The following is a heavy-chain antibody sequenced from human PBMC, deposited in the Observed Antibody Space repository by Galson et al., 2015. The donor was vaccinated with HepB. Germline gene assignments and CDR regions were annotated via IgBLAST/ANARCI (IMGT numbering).Heavy chain of an antibody. V-gene: IGHV1-18*01. CDR1: GYTFTSYG. CDR3: ARVYYYDSSGYYLVDY. D-gene: IGHD3-22*01. Sequence: SVKVSCKASGYTFTSYGISWVRQAPGQGLEWMGWISAYNGNTNYAQKLQGRVTMTTDASTSTAYMELRSLRSDDTAVYYCARVYYYDSSGYYLVDYWGQGTLVTVSS. J-gene: IGHJ4*02. CDR2: ISAYNGNT.